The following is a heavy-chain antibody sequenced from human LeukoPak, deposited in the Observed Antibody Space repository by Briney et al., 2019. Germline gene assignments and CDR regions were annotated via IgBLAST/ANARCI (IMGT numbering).Heavy chain of an antibody. CDR1: GFTFSSYS. CDR2: ISSSSSYI. V-gene: IGHV3-21*01. CDR3: ARGFDYYGSTYYFDY. D-gene: IGHD3-10*01. Sequence: AGGSLRLSCAASGFTFSSYSMNWVRQAPGKGLEWVSSISSSSSYIYYADSVKGRFTISRDNAKNSLYLQMNSLRAEDTAVYYCARGFDYYGSTYYFDYWGQRTLVTVSS. J-gene: IGHJ4*02.